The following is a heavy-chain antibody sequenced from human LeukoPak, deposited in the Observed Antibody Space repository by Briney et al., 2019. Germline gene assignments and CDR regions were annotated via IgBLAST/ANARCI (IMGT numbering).Heavy chain of an antibody. CDR3: ARGRYSYGYHY. CDR2: VNPNSGGT. D-gene: IGHD5-18*01. CDR1: GYTFTGYY. J-gene: IGHJ4*02. V-gene: IGHV1-2*04. Sequence: ASVTVSCKASGYTFTGYYMHWVRQAPGQGLEWMGWVNPNSGGTNYAQKFQGWVTMTSDTSISTAYMELSRLRSDDTAVYYCARGRYSYGYHYWGQGTLVTVSS.